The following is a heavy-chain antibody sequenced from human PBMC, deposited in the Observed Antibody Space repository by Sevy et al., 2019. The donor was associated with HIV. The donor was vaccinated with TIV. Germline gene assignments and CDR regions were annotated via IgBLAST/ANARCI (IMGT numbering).Heavy chain of an antibody. CDR3: AKGRTGET. CDR2: ISSSDDNT. D-gene: IGHD7-27*01. Sequence: GSLRLSCAASGFTFSTYAMSWVRQAPGKGLEWVSAISSSDDNTCYADSVKGRFTISRDNSRNTLCLQMNSLRAEDTAVYYCAKGRTGETWGQGTRVTVSS. CDR1: GFTFSTYA. J-gene: IGHJ4*02. V-gene: IGHV3-23*01.